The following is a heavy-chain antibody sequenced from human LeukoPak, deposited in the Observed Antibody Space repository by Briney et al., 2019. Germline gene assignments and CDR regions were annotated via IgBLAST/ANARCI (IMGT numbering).Heavy chain of an antibody. CDR1: GYTVTGYY. Sequence: ASVKVSCEASGYTVTGYYMHWVRQAPGQGLEWMGWINPNSGGTNYAQKFQGRVTMTRDTSISTAYMELSRLRSDDTAVYYCARDSCTNGVCYTSFFDYWGQGNLVTVSS. D-gene: IGHD2-8*01. CDR2: INPNSGGT. J-gene: IGHJ4*02. CDR3: ARDSCTNGVCYTSFFDY. V-gene: IGHV1-2*02.